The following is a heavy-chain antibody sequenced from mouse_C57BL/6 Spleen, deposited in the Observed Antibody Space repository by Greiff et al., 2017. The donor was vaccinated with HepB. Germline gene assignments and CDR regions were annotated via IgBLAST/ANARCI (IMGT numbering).Heavy chain of an antibody. J-gene: IGHJ3*01. CDR2: INPNNGGT. CDR1: GYTFTDYN. V-gene: IGHV1-18*01. D-gene: IGHD2-1*01. CDR3: ARKRGNSWFAY. Sequence: VQLQQSGPELVKPGASVKIPCKASGYTFTDYNMDWVKQSHGKSLEWIGDINPNNGGTIYNQKFKGKATLTVDKSSSTAYMELRSLTSEDTAVYYCARKRGNSWFAYWGQGTLVTVSA.